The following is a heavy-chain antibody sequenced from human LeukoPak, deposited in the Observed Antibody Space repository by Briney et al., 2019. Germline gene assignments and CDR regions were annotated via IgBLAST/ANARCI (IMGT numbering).Heavy chain of an antibody. D-gene: IGHD2-15*01. V-gene: IGHV4-30-2*01. CDR3: ARGGCSGGSCYSDMEWFDP. CDR2: LYHTGST. J-gene: IGHJ5*02. CDR1: GGSISSGGYS. Sequence: SETLSLTCAVSGGSISSGGYSWSWIRQPPGKGLEWIGYLYHTGSTYYNPSLKSRVTISVDRSKNQFSLKLSSVTAADTAVYYCARGGCSGGSCYSDMEWFDPWGQGTLVTVSS.